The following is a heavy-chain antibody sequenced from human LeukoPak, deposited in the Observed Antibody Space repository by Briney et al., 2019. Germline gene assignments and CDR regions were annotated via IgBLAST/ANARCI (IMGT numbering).Heavy chain of an antibody. J-gene: IGHJ4*02. Sequence: GGSLRLSCAASGFTFSSYAMHWVRQAPDKGLEWVAVISYDGSNKYYADSVKGRFTISRDNSKNTLYLQMNSLRAEDTAVYYCAREKTVSYYFDYWGQGTLVTVSS. CDR3: AREKTVSYYFDY. V-gene: IGHV3-30-3*01. CDR1: GFTFSSYA. CDR2: ISYDGSNK. D-gene: IGHD1-14*01.